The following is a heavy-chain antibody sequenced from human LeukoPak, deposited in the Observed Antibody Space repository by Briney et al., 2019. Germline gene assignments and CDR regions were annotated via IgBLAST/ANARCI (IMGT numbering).Heavy chain of an antibody. CDR3: ARGPYCSSTSCYLYGSGSYDY. Sequence: SETLSLTCTVSGGSISSYYWSWIRQPAGKGLEWIGRIYTSGSTNYNPSLTSRVTMSVDTSKNQFSLKLSSVTAADTAVYYCARGPYCSSTSCYLYGSGSYDYWGQGTLVTVSS. D-gene: IGHD2-2*01. J-gene: IGHJ4*02. V-gene: IGHV4-4*07. CDR2: IYTSGST. CDR1: GGSISSYY.